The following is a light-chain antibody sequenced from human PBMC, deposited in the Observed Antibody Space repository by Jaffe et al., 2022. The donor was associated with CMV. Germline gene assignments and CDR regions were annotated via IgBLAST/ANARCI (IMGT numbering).Light chain of an antibody. J-gene: IGLJ3*02. Sequence: QSVLTQPPSASATPGQGVSISCSGSRSNIGINTVNWYQQIPGTAPRLLIFSNDQRPSGVPGRFSASKSGTSASLAISGLQSDDEAEYYCSVWDDSLNGVVFGGGTKLTVL. V-gene: IGLV1-44*01. CDR3: SVWDDSLNGVV. CDR1: RSNIGINT. CDR2: SND.